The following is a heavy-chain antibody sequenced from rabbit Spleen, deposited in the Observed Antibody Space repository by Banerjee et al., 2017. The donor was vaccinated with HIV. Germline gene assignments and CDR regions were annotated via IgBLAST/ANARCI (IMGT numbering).Heavy chain of an antibody. Sequence: QEQLEESGGDLVKPEGSLTLTCTASGFSFSSSYYMCWVRQAPGKGLEWIACIDSGSSGFTYFASWAKGRFTISKTSSTTVTLQMTSLTAADTATYFCARDLAGVIGWNFGWWGPGTLVTVS. CDR1: GFSFSSSYY. CDR3: ARDLAGVIGWNFGW. J-gene: IGHJ4*01. D-gene: IGHD4-1*01. CDR2: IDSGSSGFT. V-gene: IGHV1S45*01.